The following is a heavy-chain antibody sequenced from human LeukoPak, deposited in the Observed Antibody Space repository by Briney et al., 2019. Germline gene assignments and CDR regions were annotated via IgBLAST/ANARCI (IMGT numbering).Heavy chain of an antibody. CDR2: ISWNSGSI. V-gene: IGHV3-9*01. Sequence: GGSLRLSCAASGFTFDDYAMHWVRQAPGKGLEWVSGISWNSGSIGYADSVKGRFAISRDNAKNSLYLQMNSLRAEDTALYYCAKDSQWLVPAGAFDIWGQGTMVTVSS. CDR1: GFTFDDYA. D-gene: IGHD6-19*01. J-gene: IGHJ3*02. CDR3: AKDSQWLVPAGAFDI.